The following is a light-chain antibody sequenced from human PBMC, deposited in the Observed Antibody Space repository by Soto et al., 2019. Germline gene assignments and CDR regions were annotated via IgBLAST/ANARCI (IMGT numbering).Light chain of an antibody. J-gene: IGKJ1*01. CDR1: QSVLHSSNDKNF. CDR2: WAS. CDR3: HQYYSAPWT. V-gene: IGKV4-1*01. Sequence: DIVMTQSPDSLAVSLGERATINCKSSQSVLHSSNDKNFLTWYQQKPGQPPKLPIYWASTRESGVPDRFSGSGSGTDFTLTISSLQAEDVAVYYCHQYYSAPWTFGQGTKVEIK.